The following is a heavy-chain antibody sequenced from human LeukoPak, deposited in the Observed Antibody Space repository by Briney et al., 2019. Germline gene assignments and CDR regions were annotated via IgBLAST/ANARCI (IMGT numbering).Heavy chain of an antibody. Sequence: PGGSLRLSCAASGFTFSDYYMSWIRQAPGKGLEWVSYISSSGSTIYYADSVKGRFTISRDNSKNTLYLQMNSLRAEDTAVYYCATLGYYFDDTGYSPSFNYWGQGTLVTVSS. CDR2: ISSSGSTI. V-gene: IGHV3-11*04. J-gene: IGHJ4*02. CDR3: ATLGYYFDDTGYSPSFNY. D-gene: IGHD3-22*01. CDR1: GFTFSDYY.